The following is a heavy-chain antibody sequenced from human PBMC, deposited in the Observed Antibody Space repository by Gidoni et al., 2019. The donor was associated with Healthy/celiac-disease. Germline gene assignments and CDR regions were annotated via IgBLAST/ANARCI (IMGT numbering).Heavy chain of an antibody. CDR2: ISSSSSYI. D-gene: IGHD2-15*01. J-gene: IGHJ4*02. Sequence: EVQLVESGGGLVKPGGSLRLSCAASGFTFSSYSMNWVRQAPGKGLEWVSSISSSSSYIYYADSVKGRFTISRDNAKNSLYLQMNSLRAEDTAVYYCARGTGYCSGGSCYSGGGYWGQGTLVTVSS. CDR1: GFTFSSYS. V-gene: IGHV3-21*01. CDR3: ARGTGYCSGGSCYSGGGY.